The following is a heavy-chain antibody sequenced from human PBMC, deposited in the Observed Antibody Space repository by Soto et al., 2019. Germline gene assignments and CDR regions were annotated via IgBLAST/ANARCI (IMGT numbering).Heavy chain of an antibody. Sequence: QVQLQQWGAGLLKPSETLSLTCAVYGGSFSGYYWSWIRQPAGKGLEWIGEINHSGSTNYNPSLRSRVTISVDTSKNQFSLKLSSVTAADTAVYYCAREGAFIPGDPKGMVDYWGQGTLVTVSS. CDR2: INHSGST. J-gene: IGHJ4*02. D-gene: IGHD4-17*01. V-gene: IGHV4-34*01. CDR1: GGSFSGYY. CDR3: AREGAFIPGDPKGMVDY.